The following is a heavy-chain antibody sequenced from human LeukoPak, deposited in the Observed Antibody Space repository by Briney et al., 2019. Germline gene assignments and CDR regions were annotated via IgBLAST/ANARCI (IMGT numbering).Heavy chain of an antibody. J-gene: IGHJ3*02. CDR2: IYHSGST. D-gene: IGHD6-19*01. CDR3: ARDSSDGI. Sequence: PSETLSLTCAVYGGSFSGYYWSWIRQPPGKGLEWIGSIYHSGSTYYNPSLKSRVTISVDTSKNQFSLKLSSVTAADTAVYYCARDSSDGIWGQGTMVTVSS. CDR1: GGSFSGYY. V-gene: IGHV4-34*01.